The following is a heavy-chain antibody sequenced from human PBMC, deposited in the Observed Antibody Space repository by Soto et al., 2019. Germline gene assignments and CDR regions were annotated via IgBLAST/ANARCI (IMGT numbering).Heavy chain of an antibody. V-gene: IGHV5-51*01. CDR2: IYPGDSDT. CDR1: GYSFTSYW. CDR3: ARHPIAAAAVYIMDV. Sequence: PGESLKISCKGSGYSFTSYWIGWVRQMPGKGLEWMGIIYPGDSDTRYSPSFQGQVTISADKSISTAYLQWSSLKASDTAMYYCARHPIAAAAVYIMDVWGQGXTVTVSS. D-gene: IGHD6-13*01. J-gene: IGHJ6*02.